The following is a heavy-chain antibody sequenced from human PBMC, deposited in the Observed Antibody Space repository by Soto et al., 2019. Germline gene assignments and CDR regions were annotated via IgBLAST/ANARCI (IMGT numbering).Heavy chain of an antibody. CDR1: GGSISSGGYY. Sequence: SETLSLTCTVSGGSISSGGYYWSWIRQHPGKGLEWIGYIYYSGSTYYNPSIKSRVNISVDTSKNQFSLKLSSVTAADTAVYYCASFNELPRMNYFDYWGQGTPVTVSS. D-gene: IGHD2-2*01. J-gene: IGHJ4*02. CDR3: ASFNELPRMNYFDY. CDR2: IYYSGST. V-gene: IGHV4-31*03.